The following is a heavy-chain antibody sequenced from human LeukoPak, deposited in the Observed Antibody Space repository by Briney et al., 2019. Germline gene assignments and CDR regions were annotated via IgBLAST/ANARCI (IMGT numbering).Heavy chain of an antibody. CDR3: AREITGEAFDI. CDR2: ISSRSSSM. J-gene: IGHJ3*02. D-gene: IGHD7-27*01. CDR1: GLTFSSYS. Sequence: GGSLRLSCAASGLTFSSYSMNWVRQAPGKGLEWVSSISSRSSSMYYADSVKGRFTISRDSAKNSLYLQMNSLRAEDTAVYYCAREITGEAFDIWGQGTMVTVSS. V-gene: IGHV3-21*01.